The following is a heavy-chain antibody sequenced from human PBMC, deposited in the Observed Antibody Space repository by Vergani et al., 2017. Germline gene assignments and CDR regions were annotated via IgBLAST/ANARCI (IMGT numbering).Heavy chain of an antibody. D-gene: IGHD5-24*01. V-gene: IGHV3-23*01. J-gene: IGHJ4*02. CDR1: GFTFSSYA. CDR3: ARGDGLSDY. Sequence: EVQLLESGGGLVQPGGSLRLSCAASGFTFSSYAMSWVRQAPGKGLEWVSAISGSGGSTYYADSVKGRFTISRDNAKNSLYLQMNSLRAEDTALYYCARGDGLSDYWGQGTVVTVSS. CDR2: ISGSGGST.